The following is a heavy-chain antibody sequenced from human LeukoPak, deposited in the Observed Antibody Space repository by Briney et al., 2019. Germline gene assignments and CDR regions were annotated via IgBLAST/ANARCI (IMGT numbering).Heavy chain of an antibody. Sequence: GGSLRLSCAVSGFDFSGYAMSWVRQAPGKGLEWVSGIGSDGSTHYAESVRGRFAISRENSKSTLHLQMNSLRAEDTALYYCGKDLHFYVAMGVWGQGTTVTVSS. J-gene: IGHJ6*02. D-gene: IGHD2/OR15-2a*01. V-gene: IGHV3-23*01. CDR1: GFDFSGYA. CDR2: IGSDGST. CDR3: GKDLHFYVAMGV.